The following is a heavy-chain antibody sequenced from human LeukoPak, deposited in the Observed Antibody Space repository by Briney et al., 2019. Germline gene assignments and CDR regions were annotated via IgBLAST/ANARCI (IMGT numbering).Heavy chain of an antibody. V-gene: IGHV4-39*07. CDR2: IYYSGST. Sequence: SETLSLTCTVSGGSISSSSYYWGWIRQPPGKGLEWIGSIYYSGSTYYNPSLKSRVTISVDTSKNQFSLKLSSVTAADTAVYYCARDVHYCSSTSCLTGYYYMDVWGKGTTVTVSS. D-gene: IGHD2-2*01. CDR1: GGSISSSSYY. J-gene: IGHJ6*03. CDR3: ARDVHYCSSTSCLTGYYYMDV.